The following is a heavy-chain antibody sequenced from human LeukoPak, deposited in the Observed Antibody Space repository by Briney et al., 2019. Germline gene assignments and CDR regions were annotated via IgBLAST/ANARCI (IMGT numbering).Heavy chain of an antibody. CDR2: IYWDDDK. D-gene: IGHD1-26*01. CDR3: ALSLGATTVREFDY. V-gene: IGHV2-5*02. J-gene: IGHJ4*02. CDR1: GFSLSTSGVG. Sequence: SGPTLVKPTQTRTLTCTFSGFSLSTSGVGVGWIRQPPGKALEWLALIYWDDDKRYSPSLKSRLTITKGTSKNQVVLTMTNMDPVDTATYYCALSLGATTVREFDYWGQGTLVTVSS.